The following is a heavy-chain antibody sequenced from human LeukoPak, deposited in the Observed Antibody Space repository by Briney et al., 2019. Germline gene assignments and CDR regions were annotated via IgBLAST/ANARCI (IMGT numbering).Heavy chain of an antibody. J-gene: IGHJ4*02. CDR1: GFTFSNYW. V-gene: IGHV3-7*01. Sequence: GGSLRLSCAVSGFTFSNYWMRWVRQAPGKRLEWVANIKQDGTEKYYVDSMKGRFTISRDNAGNSLYLQMNSLRAEDTAVYYCARHFYGYFDYWGQGTLVTVSS. CDR3: ARHFYGYFDY. CDR2: IKQDGTEK. D-gene: IGHD3-10*01.